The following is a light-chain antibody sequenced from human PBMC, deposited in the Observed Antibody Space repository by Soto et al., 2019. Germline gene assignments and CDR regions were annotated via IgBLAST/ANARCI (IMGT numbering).Light chain of an antibody. CDR1: QSVSSN. CDR2: RAS. Sequence: EIVITQSPATLSVSPGERATLSCRASQSVSSNLAWYQQKPGQAPRLLIFRASTRATGVPARFGGRGSGTEFTLTISGLQSEDFAVYYCQQYSKWPPWTFGPGPKVDI. CDR3: QQYSKWPPWT. J-gene: IGKJ1*01. V-gene: IGKV3-15*01.